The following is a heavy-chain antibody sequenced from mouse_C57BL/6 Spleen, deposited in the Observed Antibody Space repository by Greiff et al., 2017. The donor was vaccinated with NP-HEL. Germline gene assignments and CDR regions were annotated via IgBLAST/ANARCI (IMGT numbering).Heavy chain of an antibody. J-gene: IGHJ1*03. Sequence: VQLQQSGPGLVQPSQSLSITCTVSGFSLTSYGVHWVRQSPGKGLEWLGVIWRGGSTDDNAAFMSRLGITKDNSKSQVFFKMNSLRADDTAIYSCAKKGGDGAYFDVWGTGTTVTVSS. D-gene: IGHD3-3*01. CDR2: IWRGGST. CDR3: AKKGGDGAYFDV. CDR1: GFSLTSYG. V-gene: IGHV2-5*01.